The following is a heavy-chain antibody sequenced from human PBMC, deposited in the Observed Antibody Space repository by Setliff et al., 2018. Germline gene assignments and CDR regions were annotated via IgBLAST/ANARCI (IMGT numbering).Heavy chain of an antibody. J-gene: IGHJ6*03. CDR2: INWNGVSI. Sequence: PGGSLRLSCAVSGFSFHDYGMGWVCQAPGKGLEWVSSINWNGVSIGYADSVKGRFSISRDNAKNSLYLQMNSLRAEDTAVYYCAKLVWLTTWYYMDVWGKGTTVTVSS. CDR1: GFSFHDYG. CDR3: AKLVWLTTWYYMDV. D-gene: IGHD5-18*01. V-gene: IGHV3-20*04.